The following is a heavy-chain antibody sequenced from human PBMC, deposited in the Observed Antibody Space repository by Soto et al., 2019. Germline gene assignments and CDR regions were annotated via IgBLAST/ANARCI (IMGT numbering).Heavy chain of an antibody. CDR1: GYRFTSYW. J-gene: IGHJ4*02. CDR3: ARHNKTVPSRDYFDQ. Sequence: PVESLKSSFRCSGYRFTSYWIVFVLQMPGKGLELMGIIHPGDSETRYSPSFQGQVNISVEKSTSTAYLQWSSLKASDTAMYYCARHNKTVPSRDYFDQWGQGTLVTVSS. D-gene: IGHD4-17*01. V-gene: IGHV5-51*01. CDR2: IHPGDSET.